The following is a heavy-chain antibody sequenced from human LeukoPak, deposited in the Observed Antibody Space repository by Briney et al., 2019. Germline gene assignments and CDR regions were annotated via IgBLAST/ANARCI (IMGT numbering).Heavy chain of an antibody. CDR2: IKQDGSEK. CDR1: GFTFSTSW. J-gene: IGHJ4*02. Sequence: SGGSLRLSCAASGFTFSTSWMSRVRQAPGRGLEWVANIKQDGSEKYYVDSVKGRFTISRDNAENSLYLQMNSLRAEDTAVYYCARDVYGGTDYWGQGTLVTVSS. CDR3: ARDVYGGTDY. D-gene: IGHD4-23*01. V-gene: IGHV3-7*01.